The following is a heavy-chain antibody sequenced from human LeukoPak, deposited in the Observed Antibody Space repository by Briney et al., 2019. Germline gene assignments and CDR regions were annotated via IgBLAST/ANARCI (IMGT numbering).Heavy chain of an antibody. D-gene: IGHD6-13*01. CDR2: IYHSGST. V-gene: IGHV4-30-2*01. Sequence: SETLSLTCTVSGGSISSGGYYWSWIRQPPGKGLEWIGYIYHSGSTYYNPSLKSRVTISVDRSKNQFSLKLSSVTAADTAVYYCARGGRQQLVRGVYDYWGQGTLVTVSS. CDR1: GGSISSGGYY. CDR3: ARGGRQQLVRGVYDY. J-gene: IGHJ4*02.